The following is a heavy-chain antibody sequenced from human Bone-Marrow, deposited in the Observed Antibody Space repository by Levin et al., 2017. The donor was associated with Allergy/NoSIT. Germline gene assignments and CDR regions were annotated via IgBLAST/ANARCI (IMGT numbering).Heavy chain of an antibody. Sequence: GGSLRLSCAASGFTFSSYEMNWVRQAPGKGLEWVSYISSSGSTIYYADSVKGRFTISRDNAKNSLYLQMNSLRAEDTAVYYCARADIVVVPAAIRGHYGMDVWGQGTTVTVSS. D-gene: IGHD2-2*02. CDR3: ARADIVVVPAAIRGHYGMDV. CDR1: GFTFSSYE. CDR2: ISSSGSTI. J-gene: IGHJ6*02. V-gene: IGHV3-48*03.